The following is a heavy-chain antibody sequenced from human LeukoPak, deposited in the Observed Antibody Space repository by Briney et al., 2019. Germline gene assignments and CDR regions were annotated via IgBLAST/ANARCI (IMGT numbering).Heavy chain of an antibody. CDR2: IYYSGST. CDR1: GGSISSGGYY. D-gene: IGHD3-22*01. Sequence: SETLSLTCTVSGGSISSGGYYWSWIRQHPGKGLEWIGYIYYSGSTYYNPSLKSRVTISVDTSKNQFSLKLSSVTAADTAVYYCARDHNYYDSSGYYSGYFDYWGQGTLVTVSS. CDR3: ARDHNYYDSSGYYSGYFDY. J-gene: IGHJ4*02. V-gene: IGHV4-31*03.